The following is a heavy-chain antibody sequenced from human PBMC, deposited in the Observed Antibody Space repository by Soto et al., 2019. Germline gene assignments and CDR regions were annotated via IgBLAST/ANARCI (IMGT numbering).Heavy chain of an antibody. CDR1: GYTFTSYD. V-gene: IGHV1-8*01. Sequence: ASVKVSCKASGYTFTSYDINWVRQATGQGLEWMGWMNPNSGNTGYVQKFQGRVTMTRNTSISTAYMELSSLRSEDTAVYYCARFVLHSDYEPGSSYYYYMVVWGKGTTVTVSS. CDR3: ARFVLHSDYEPGSSYYYYMVV. D-gene: IGHD4-4*01. J-gene: IGHJ6*03. CDR2: MNPNSGNT.